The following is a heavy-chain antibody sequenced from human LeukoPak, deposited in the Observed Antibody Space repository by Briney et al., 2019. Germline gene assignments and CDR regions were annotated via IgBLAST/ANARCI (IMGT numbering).Heavy chain of an antibody. CDR3: VRDTRSSYSYYGMDV. Sequence: PGGSLRLSCAASGLTFSTYTMSWVRQAPGKGLEWVSSISSHSDYIYYAESVKGRFTISRDNAKNSLFLQMNSLRAEDTAIYYCVRDTRSSYSYYGMDVWGQGTTVTVSS. V-gene: IGHV3-21*01. D-gene: IGHD3-10*01. J-gene: IGHJ6*02. CDR2: ISSHSDYI. CDR1: GLTFSTYT.